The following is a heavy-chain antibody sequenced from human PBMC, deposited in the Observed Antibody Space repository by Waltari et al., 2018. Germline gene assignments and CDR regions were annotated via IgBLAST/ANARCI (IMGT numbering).Heavy chain of an antibody. D-gene: IGHD6-19*01. Sequence: QSGPGLVKPSQTLSLTCAISGDSVSSNSAAWNWIRQSPSRGLEWLGRTYYRSKWYNDYAVSVKSRITINPDTSKNQFSLQLNSVTPEDTAVYYCARDLIGIAVAGYDNWFDPWGQGTLVTVSS. CDR3: ARDLIGIAVAGYDNWFDP. CDR2: TYYRSKWYN. J-gene: IGHJ5*02. CDR1: GDSVSSNSAA. V-gene: IGHV6-1*01.